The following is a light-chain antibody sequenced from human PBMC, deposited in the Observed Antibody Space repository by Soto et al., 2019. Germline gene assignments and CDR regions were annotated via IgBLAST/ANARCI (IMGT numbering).Light chain of an antibody. CDR1: SSNIGNNY. V-gene: IGLV1-51*02. J-gene: IGLJ3*02. Sequence: QAVVTQPPSVSAAAGQKVTISCSGSSSNIGNNYVSWYQQLPGTAPKLLIYENNKRPSGIPDRFSGSKSGTSATLGITGLQTGDEADYYCGTWDSSLSVWLFGGGTKVTVL. CDR3: GTWDSSLSVWL. CDR2: ENN.